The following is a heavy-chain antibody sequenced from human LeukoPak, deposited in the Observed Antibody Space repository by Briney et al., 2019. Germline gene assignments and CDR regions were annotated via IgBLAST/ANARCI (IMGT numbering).Heavy chain of an antibody. D-gene: IGHD6-19*01. CDR2: INHSGST. J-gene: IGHJ5*02. CDR1: GFTFSSYA. CDR3: ARGPRQWLPRGWFDP. Sequence: GSLRLSCAASGFTFSSYAMSWVRQAPGKGLEWIGEINHSGSTNYNPSLKSRVTISVDTSKNQFSLKLSSVTAADTAVYYCARGPRQWLPRGWFDPWGQGTLVTVSS. V-gene: IGHV4-34*01.